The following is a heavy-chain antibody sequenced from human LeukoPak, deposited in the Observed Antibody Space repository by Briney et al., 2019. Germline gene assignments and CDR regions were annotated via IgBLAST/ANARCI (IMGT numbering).Heavy chain of an antibody. J-gene: IGHJ2*01. Sequence: SETLSLTCSVSGASISSSNYYWAWIRQPPGKGLEWIGSIYHSGRTNYNPSLKSRVTISVDTSKNQFSLKLSSVTAADTAVYYCARVYYSNSYDYWYFDLWGRGTLVTVSS. CDR2: IYHSGRT. D-gene: IGHD6-13*01. CDR3: ARVYYSNSYDYWYFDL. CDR1: GASISSSNYY. V-gene: IGHV4-39*07.